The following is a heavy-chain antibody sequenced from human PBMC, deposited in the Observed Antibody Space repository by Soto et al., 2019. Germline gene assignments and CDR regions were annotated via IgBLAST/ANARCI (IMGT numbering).Heavy chain of an antibody. V-gene: IGHV1-69*02. CDR2: IIPILGIA. J-gene: IGHJ4*02. CDR3: ARDRGDGGENN. D-gene: IGHD2-21*02. Sequence: QVQLVQSGAEVKKPGSSVKVSCKASGGTFSSYTISWVRQAPGQGLEWMGRIIPILGIANYAQKFQGRVTITADKSTSTAYMELSSLRSEDTAVYYWARDRGDGGENNWGQGTLVTVSS. CDR1: GGTFSSYT.